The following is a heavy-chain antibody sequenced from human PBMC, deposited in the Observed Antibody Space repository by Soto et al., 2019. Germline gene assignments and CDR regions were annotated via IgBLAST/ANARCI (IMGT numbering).Heavy chain of an antibody. J-gene: IGHJ6*02. V-gene: IGHV3-30*18. CDR3: AKDSDQLLFDYYYYGMDV. D-gene: IGHD2-2*01. CDR1: GFTFSKFG. Sequence: QVQLVESGGGVVQPGGSLRLSCEASGFTFSKFGIPLVRQAPGKGLEWVAVVSYDGSFKYYADSVKGRFTISRDNSKNTLYLQMNSLRPEDTALYYCAKDSDQLLFDYYYYGMDVWGQGTTVTVSS. CDR2: VSYDGSFK.